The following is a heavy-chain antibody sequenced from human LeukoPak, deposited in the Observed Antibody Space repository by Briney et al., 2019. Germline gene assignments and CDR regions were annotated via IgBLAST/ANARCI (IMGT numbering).Heavy chain of an antibody. V-gene: IGHV3-74*01. CDR1: GFTFSTYR. D-gene: IGHD1-26*01. CDR3: ARSKYSASHVDY. J-gene: IGHJ4*02. Sequence: GGPVRLSCGVWGFTFSTYRKLGLRQAPGKGRVGVSRSISDRSITAYAASEKGRFTISRDNAKNTLYLQMNSLTSEDTALYYCARSKYSASHVDYSGQGTLVTVSS. CDR2: SISDRSIT.